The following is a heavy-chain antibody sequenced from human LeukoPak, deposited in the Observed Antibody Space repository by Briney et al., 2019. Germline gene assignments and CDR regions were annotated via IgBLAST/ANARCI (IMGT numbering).Heavy chain of an antibody. J-gene: IGHJ4*02. CDR1: GGSFSGYY. CDR2: INHSGST. Sequence: PSETLPLTCAVYGGSFSGYYWSWIRQPPGKGLEWIGEINHSGSTNYNPSLKSRVTISVDTSKNQFSLKLSSVTAADTAVYYCARRDILTGYIPRWGQGILVTVSS. CDR3: ARRDILTGYIPR. V-gene: IGHV4-34*01. D-gene: IGHD3-9*01.